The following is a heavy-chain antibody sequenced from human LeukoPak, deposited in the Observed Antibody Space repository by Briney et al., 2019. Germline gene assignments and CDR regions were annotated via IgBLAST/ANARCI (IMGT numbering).Heavy chain of an antibody. J-gene: IGHJ4*02. D-gene: IGHD1-1*01. CDR3: ARDGTKDISGFDY. Sequence: ASVKVSCKASGYTFTGYYMHWVRQAPGQGLEWMGWINPNSGGTNYAQKFQGRVTMTRDTSISTAYMELSRLRSDDTAVYYCARDGTKDISGFDYWGQGTLVTVSS. CDR1: GYTFTGYY. CDR2: INPNSGGT. V-gene: IGHV1-2*02.